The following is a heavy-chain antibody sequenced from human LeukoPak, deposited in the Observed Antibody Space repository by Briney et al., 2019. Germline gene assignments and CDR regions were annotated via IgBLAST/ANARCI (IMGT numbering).Heavy chain of an antibody. D-gene: IGHD3-3*01. J-gene: IGHJ4*02. CDR3: GSRRTAMFGVIKGPIDY. CDR2: INHSGSP. V-gene: IGHV4-34*01. Sequence: PSETLSLTCAVYGRSFSDYYWTWIRQPPGKGLECIGEINHSGSPNNNPSLKSRVSISFDTSKNQFSLKLTSVTAADTAVYYCGSRRTAMFGVIKGPIDYWGQGTLVTVSS. CDR1: GRSFSDYY.